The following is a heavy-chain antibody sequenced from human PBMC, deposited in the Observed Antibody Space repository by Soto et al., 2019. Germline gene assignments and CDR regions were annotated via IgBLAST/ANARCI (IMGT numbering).Heavy chain of an antibody. D-gene: IGHD3-3*01. V-gene: IGHV1-18*01. CDR3: AGDPRSGYQHSWFDP. CDR1: GYTFTSYG. J-gene: IGHJ5*02. CDR2: ISAYNGNT. Sequence: QVQLVPSGAEVKKPGASVKVSCKASGYTFTSYGISWVRQAPGQGLEWMGWISAYNGNTNYAQKLQGRVTMTTDTTTSAAYMALRSVRSDDTAVYYCAGDPRSGYQHSWFDPWGQGTLVTVAS.